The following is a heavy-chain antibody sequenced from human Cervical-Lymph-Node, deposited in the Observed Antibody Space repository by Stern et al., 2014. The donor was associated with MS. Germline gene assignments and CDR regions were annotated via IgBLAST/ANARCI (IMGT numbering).Heavy chain of an antibody. CDR2: IIPIFGTA. Sequence: VQLVQSGAEVKKPGSSGKVSCKASGGTFSSYAISWGRQAPGQGLERMGGIIPIFGTANHAQKFQGRVTITADESTSTAYMELSSLRSEDTAVYYCARGPNGGEGISVLQHWGQGTLVTVSS. V-gene: IGHV1-69*01. CDR3: ARGPNGGEGISVLQH. CDR1: GGTFSSYA. D-gene: IGHD2-8*01. J-gene: IGHJ1*01.